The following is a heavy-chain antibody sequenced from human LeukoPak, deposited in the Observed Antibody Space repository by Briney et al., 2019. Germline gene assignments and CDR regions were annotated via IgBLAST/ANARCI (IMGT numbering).Heavy chain of an antibody. V-gene: IGHV1-18*01. CDR3: ARDLAGYSGTFFDY. Sequence: VASVKVSCKASGYTFTSYGISWVRQAPGQGLEWMRWISAYNGNTNYAQKLQGRVTMTTDTSTSTAYMELRSLRSDDTAVYYCARDLAGYSGTFFDYWGQGTLVTVSS. D-gene: IGHD5-12*01. J-gene: IGHJ4*02. CDR1: GYTFTSYG. CDR2: ISAYNGNT.